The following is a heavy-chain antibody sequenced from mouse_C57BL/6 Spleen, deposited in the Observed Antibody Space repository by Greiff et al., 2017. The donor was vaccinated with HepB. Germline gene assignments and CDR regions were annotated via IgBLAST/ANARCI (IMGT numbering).Heavy chain of an antibody. CDR2: FHPYNDDT. CDR1: GYTFTTYP. D-gene: IGHD2-4*01. CDR3: ARGYDYDERTWFAY. Sequence: VQLVESGAELVKPGASVKMSCKASGYTFTTYPIEWMKQNHGKSLEWIGNFHPYNDDTKYNEKCKGKATLTVEKSSSTVYLELSRVTSDDSAVYYCARGYDYDERTWFAYWGQGTLVTVSA. V-gene: IGHV1-47*01. J-gene: IGHJ3*01.